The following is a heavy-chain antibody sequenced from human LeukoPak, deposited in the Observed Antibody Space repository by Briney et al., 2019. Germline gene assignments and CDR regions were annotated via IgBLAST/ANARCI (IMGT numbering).Heavy chain of an antibody. CDR2: ISYDGSNK. D-gene: IGHD3-10*01. CDR3: ALGAYYGSGSYYPPYFDY. CDR1: GFTFSSYA. V-gene: IGHV3-30-3*01. Sequence: GGSLRLSRAASGFTFSSYAMHWVRQAPGKGLEWVAVISYDGSNKYYADSVKGRFTISRDNSKNTLYLQMNSLRAEDTAVYYCALGAYYGSGSYYPPYFDYWGQGTLVTVSS. J-gene: IGHJ4*02.